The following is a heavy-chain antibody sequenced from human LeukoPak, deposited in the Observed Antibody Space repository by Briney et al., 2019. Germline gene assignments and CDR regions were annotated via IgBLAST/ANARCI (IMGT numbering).Heavy chain of an antibody. Sequence: GGSLRLSRAASGFTFSDYGMSWVRQAPGKGLVWVSAISGSGVSTYYADYVKGRFTISRDNAENSLYLQMNSLRAEDTAVYYCARVISWGWFDPWGQGALVTVSS. J-gene: IGHJ5*02. CDR1: GFTFSDYG. D-gene: IGHD1-26*01. CDR3: ARVISWGWFDP. V-gene: IGHV3-23*01. CDR2: ISGSGVST.